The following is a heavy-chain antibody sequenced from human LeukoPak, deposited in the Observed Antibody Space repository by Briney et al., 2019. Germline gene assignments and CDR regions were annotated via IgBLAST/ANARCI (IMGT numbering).Heavy chain of an antibody. CDR3: ARHTRVRDGYNLYCFDP. J-gene: IGHJ5*02. CDR2: IWHSGTT. Sequence: PSETLSLTCTVSGGSISSSTYYWGWVRQPPGKGPEWIGSIWHSGTTNYNPSLKSRVTISVDTSKNQFSLKLTSVTAADTAMYYCARHTRVRDGYNLYCFDPWGQGTLVTVSS. CDR1: GGSISSSTYY. D-gene: IGHD5-24*01. V-gene: IGHV4-39*01.